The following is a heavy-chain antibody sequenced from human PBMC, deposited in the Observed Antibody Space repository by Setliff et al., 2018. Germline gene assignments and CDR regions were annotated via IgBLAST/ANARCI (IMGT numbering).Heavy chain of an antibody. CDR1: GGSISSHY. J-gene: IGHJ3*02. V-gene: IGHV4-59*11. D-gene: IGHD3-22*01. Sequence: PSETLSLTCTVSGGSISSHYWSWIRQPPGKGLEWIGSIYYSGSTNYNPSLKSRVTTAVDTSKNQFSLKLSSVTAADTAVYYCAREPYYSDSCGYYQNDAFDIWGQGTMVTVSS. CDR2: IYYSGST. CDR3: AREPYYSDSCGYYQNDAFDI.